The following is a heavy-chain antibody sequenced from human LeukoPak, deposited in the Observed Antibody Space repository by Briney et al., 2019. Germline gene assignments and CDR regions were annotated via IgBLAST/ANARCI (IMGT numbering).Heavy chain of an antibody. Sequence: SETLSLTCAVSGDSITNTNWWNWVRQPPGKGLEWIAEIDHRGNTNYNPSLKSRVTISADKSKNQFSLKLNSVTAADTAVYYCARGYGPDYWGQGTLVTVSA. CDR1: GDSITNTNW. D-gene: IGHD4-17*01. CDR3: ARGYGPDY. V-gene: IGHV4-4*02. J-gene: IGHJ4*02. CDR2: IDHRGNT.